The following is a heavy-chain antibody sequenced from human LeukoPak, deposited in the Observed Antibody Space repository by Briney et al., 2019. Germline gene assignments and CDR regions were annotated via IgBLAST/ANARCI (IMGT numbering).Heavy chain of an antibody. CDR1: GFTFSSYA. Sequence: GGSLRLSCAASGFTFSSYAMHWVRQAPGKGLEWVAVISYDGSNKYYADSVKGRFTISRDNSKNTLYLQMNSLRAEDTAVYYCARGEEYTVTTKFDYWGQGTLVTVSS. CDR3: ARGEEYTVTTKFDY. V-gene: IGHV3-30-3*01. D-gene: IGHD4-17*01. J-gene: IGHJ4*02. CDR2: ISYDGSNK.